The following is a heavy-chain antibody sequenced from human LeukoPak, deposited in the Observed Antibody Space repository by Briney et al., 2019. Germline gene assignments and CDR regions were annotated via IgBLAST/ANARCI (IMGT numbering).Heavy chain of an antibody. D-gene: IGHD1-26*01. V-gene: IGHV4-61*02. Sequence: PPETLSLTCTVSGGSISSGSYYWSWIRQPAGKGLEWIGRIYTSGSTNYNPSLKSRVTISVDTSKNQFSLKLSSVTAADTAVYYCARERGSYPWYFDYWGQGTLVTVSS. CDR3: ARERGSYPWYFDY. CDR1: GGSISSGSYY. CDR2: IYTSGST. J-gene: IGHJ4*02.